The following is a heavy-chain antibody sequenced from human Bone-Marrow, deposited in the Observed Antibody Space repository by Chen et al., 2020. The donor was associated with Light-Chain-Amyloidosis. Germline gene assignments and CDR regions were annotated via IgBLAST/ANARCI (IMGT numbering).Heavy chain of an antibody. Sequence: QVLLQQSGPGLVKPSETLSLICAVSGNSISRGYFWGWIRQPPGKGLEWIGVLDFYHGGSPYYSPALKSRVTITADTAKNQFSLRMISVTAADTAVYYCARYEPHFSDSIISGYTAWGQGTSVTVSS. CDR1: GNSISRGYF. J-gene: IGHJ5*02. CDR3: ARYEPHFSDSIISGYTA. CDR2: FYHGGSP. D-gene: IGHD5-12*01. V-gene: IGHV4-38-2*01.